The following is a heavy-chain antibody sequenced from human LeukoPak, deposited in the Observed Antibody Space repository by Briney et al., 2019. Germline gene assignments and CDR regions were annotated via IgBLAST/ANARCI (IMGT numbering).Heavy chain of an antibody. J-gene: IGHJ4*02. CDR1: GFTFSTYA. CDR3: AKHHEDWQRLGYFDY. V-gene: IGHV3-30*18. D-gene: IGHD6-25*01. CDR2: IAYDGTNK. Sequence: GGSLRLSCAVSGFTFSTYAMHWVRQAPGKGLEWVADIAYDGTNKYYADSLKGRFTISRDNSRNTLYLQMNSLRTEDTAVYYCAKHHEDWQRLGYFDYWGQGTLVTVSS.